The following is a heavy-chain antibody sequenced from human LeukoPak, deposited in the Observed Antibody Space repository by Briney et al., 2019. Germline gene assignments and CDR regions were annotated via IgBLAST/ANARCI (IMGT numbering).Heavy chain of an antibody. J-gene: IGHJ4*02. CDR2: ISANDGNT. Sequence: GASAKVSCKASGYTFTSYGISWVRQAPGQGLEWMGWISANDGNTDYPQKLQGRVTMTTDTSTSTAYMELRSLRSDNTAVYYCARESHVTREDYWGQGTLVTVSS. CDR1: GYTFTSYG. CDR3: ARESHVTREDY. D-gene: IGHD3-10*01. V-gene: IGHV1-18*01.